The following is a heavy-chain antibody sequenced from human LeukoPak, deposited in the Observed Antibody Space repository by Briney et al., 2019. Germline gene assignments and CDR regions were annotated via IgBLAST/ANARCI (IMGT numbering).Heavy chain of an antibody. CDR1: GYTFSTYD. V-gene: IGHV1-8*01. D-gene: IGHD6-6*01. J-gene: IGHJ4*02. Sequence: ASVRVSCKASGYTFSTYDINWVRQASGQGLEWMGWMNPNSGNTGYAQKFQGRVTMTRSTSINTAYMELSSLKSDDTAVYYCARGLVGAAARLVYRGQGTLVTVSS. CDR2: MNPNSGNT. CDR3: ARGLVGAAARLVY.